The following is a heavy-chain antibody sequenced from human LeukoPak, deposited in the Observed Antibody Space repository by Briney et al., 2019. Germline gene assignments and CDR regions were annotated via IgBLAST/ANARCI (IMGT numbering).Heavy chain of an antibody. CDR1: GGIFSSYA. CDR2: IIPILGIA. CDR3: ARDGARNIVLMVYATNWFDP. Sequence: GASVKVSCKASGGIFSSYAISWVRQAPGQGLEWMGRIIPILGIANYAQKFQGRVTITADKSTSTAYMELSSLRSEDTAVYYCARDGARNIVLMVYATNWFDPWGQGTLVTVSS. D-gene: IGHD2-8*01. V-gene: IGHV1-69*04. J-gene: IGHJ5*02.